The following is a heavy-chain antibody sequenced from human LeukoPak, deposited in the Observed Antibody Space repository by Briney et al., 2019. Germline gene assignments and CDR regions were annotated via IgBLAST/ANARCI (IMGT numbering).Heavy chain of an antibody. CDR1: GGSITSSNYY. CDR3: ARGRGGAPDY. Sequence: PSETLSLTCIVSGGSITSSNYYWGWIRQPPGKGLEWIGSIFYSGSTYYNPSLKSRVTIFEDTSKNQFSLKLSSVTAADTAVYYCARGRGGAPDYWGQGTLVTVSS. V-gene: IGHV4-39*02. D-gene: IGHD3-16*01. CDR2: IFYSGST. J-gene: IGHJ4*02.